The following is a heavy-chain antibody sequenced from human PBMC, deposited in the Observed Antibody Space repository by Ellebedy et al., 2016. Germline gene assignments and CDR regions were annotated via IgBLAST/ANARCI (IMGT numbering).Heavy chain of an antibody. CDR2: IIPILGIA. V-gene: IGHV1-69*04. J-gene: IGHJ4*02. D-gene: IGHD6-13*01. Sequence: SVKVSCXASGGTFSSYAISWVRQAPGQGLEWMGRIIPILGIANYAQKFQGRVTMTRDTSTRTVYMELSSLRSEDTAVYYCARRAAAGTFDYWGQGTLVTVSS. CDR1: GGTFSSYA. CDR3: ARRAAAGTFDY.